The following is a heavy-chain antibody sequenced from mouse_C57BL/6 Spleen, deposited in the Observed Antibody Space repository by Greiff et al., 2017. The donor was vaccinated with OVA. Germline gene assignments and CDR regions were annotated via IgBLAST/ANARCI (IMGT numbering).Heavy chain of an antibody. J-gene: IGHJ3*01. Sequence: QVQLQQPGAELVKPGASVKLSCKASGYTFTSYWMHWVKQRPGQGLEWLGMIHPNSGSTNYNEKFKSKATLTVDKSSSTAYMQLSSLTSEDSAVYDCARRTGTEGFAYWGQGTLVTVSA. CDR1: GYTFTSYW. CDR2: IHPNSGST. D-gene: IGHD4-1*01. V-gene: IGHV1-64*01. CDR3: ARRTGTEGFAY.